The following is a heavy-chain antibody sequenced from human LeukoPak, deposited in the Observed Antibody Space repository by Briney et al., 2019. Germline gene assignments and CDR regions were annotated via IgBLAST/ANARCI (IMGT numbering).Heavy chain of an antibody. CDR2: ISSGGDSI. Sequence: GGSLRHSCAASNFVFSDYYMSWVRQAPGKGLQWVSYISSGGDSIYYADSVRGRFTISRDNAKNSLYLQMNSLRADDTAVYYCAREMDGEYGSGTFYDLWGQGNMVTVSS. D-gene: IGHD3-10*01. CDR1: NFVFSDYY. CDR3: AREMDGEYGSGTFYDL. J-gene: IGHJ5*02. V-gene: IGHV3-11*01.